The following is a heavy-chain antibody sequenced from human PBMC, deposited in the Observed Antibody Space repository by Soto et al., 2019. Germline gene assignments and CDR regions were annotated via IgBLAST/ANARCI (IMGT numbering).Heavy chain of an antibody. D-gene: IGHD3-10*01. CDR2: INHSGST. Sequence: QVQLQQWGAGLLKPSETLSLTCAVYGGSFSGYYWSWIRQPPGKGLEWIGEINHSGSTNYNPSLKGRLTISVYTSKNQFSLKLSSVTAADTAVYYCARDGRGGFDYWGQGPLVTVSS. CDR1: GGSFSGYY. CDR3: ARDGRGGFDY. V-gene: IGHV4-34*01. J-gene: IGHJ4*02.